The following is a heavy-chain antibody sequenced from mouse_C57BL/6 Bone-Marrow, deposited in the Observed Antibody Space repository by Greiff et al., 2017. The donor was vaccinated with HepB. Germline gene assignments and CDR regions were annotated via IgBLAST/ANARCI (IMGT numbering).Heavy chain of an antibody. D-gene: IGHD6-1*01. J-gene: IGHJ1*03. V-gene: IGHV1-67*01. CDR1: GYTFTDYA. CDR3: ARRCLQRDWYFDF. Sequence: VQLQQSGPELVRPGVSVKISCKGSGYTFTDYAMHWVKQSHAKSLEWIGVISTYYGDASYNQKLKDKATMTVDKSSSTTYMELARLKSEDSAVYYCARRCLQRDWYFDFWGTGTTVTVSS. CDR2: ISTYYGDA.